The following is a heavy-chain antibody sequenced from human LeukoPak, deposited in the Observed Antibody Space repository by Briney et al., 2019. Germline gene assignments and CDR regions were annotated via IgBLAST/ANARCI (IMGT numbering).Heavy chain of an antibody. Sequence: RSGGSLRLSCAASGFTFRNYAMSWVRQAPGKGLEWVSVISGGGETTYYADSVKGRFAISRDNSKNTLYLQMNSLRAEDTAVYHCAKTPRDGYNYFDSWGQGALVTVSS. CDR1: GFTFRNYA. V-gene: IGHV3-23*01. CDR3: AKTPRDGYNYFDS. D-gene: IGHD5-24*01. CDR2: ISGGGETT. J-gene: IGHJ4*02.